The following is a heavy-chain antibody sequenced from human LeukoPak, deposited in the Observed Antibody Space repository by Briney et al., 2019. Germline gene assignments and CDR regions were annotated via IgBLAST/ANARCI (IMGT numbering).Heavy chain of an antibody. D-gene: IGHD3-10*01. CDR3: ARTDYYGSGTYAFDI. J-gene: IGHJ3*02. V-gene: IGHV5-51*01. CDR1: GYSFTSYW. CDR2: IYPGDSDT. Sequence: GESLKISCKGSGYSFTSYWIGWVRQMPGKGLEWMGIIYPGDSDTRYSTSFQGQVTISADKSISTAYLQWSSLKASDSAMYYCARTDYYGSGTYAFDIWGQGTMVTVSS.